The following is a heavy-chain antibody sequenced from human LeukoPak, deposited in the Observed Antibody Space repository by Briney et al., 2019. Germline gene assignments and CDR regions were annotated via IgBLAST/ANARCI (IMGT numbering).Heavy chain of an antibody. CDR2: ISTSSSYI. J-gene: IGHJ3*02. D-gene: IGHD3-16*01. V-gene: IGHV3-21*01. CDR3: VRDTFSPDAFDI. CDR1: GFTSSSYS. Sequence: MPGGSLRLSCAASGFTSSSYSMNWVRQAPGKGLEWVSSISTSSSYIYSADSVKGRFTISRDNAKISLYLQMNSLRAEDTAVYYCVRDTFSPDAFDIWGQGTMVTVAS.